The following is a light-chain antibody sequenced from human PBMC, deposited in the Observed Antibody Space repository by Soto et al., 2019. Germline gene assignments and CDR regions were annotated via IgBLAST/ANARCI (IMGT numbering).Light chain of an antibody. J-gene: IGKJ2*01. V-gene: IGKV1-5*01. CDR3: QHYKSFPYT. CDR1: EYIGYF. CDR2: DAS. Sequence: DIQMTQTPSTLSSSVGVRVTITCRATEYIGYFLAWYQQAPGKAPQLLISDASKLQSGVPSRFSGSGAGTEFPLTITRLQADDFATYYHQHYKSFPYTFGPGTKLDI.